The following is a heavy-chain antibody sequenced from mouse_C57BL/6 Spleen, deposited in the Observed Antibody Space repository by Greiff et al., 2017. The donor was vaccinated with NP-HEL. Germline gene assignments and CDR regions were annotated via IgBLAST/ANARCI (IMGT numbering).Heavy chain of an antibody. CDR3: AREEGDYYAMDY. Sequence: EVQLQQSGPELVKPGASVKIPCKASGYTFTDYNMDWVKQSHGKSLEWIGDINPNNGGTIYNQKFKGKATLTVDKSSSTAYMELRSLTSEDTAVYYCAREEGDYYAMDYWGQGTSVTVAS. CDR2: INPNNGGT. V-gene: IGHV1-18*01. J-gene: IGHJ4*01. CDR1: GYTFTDYN.